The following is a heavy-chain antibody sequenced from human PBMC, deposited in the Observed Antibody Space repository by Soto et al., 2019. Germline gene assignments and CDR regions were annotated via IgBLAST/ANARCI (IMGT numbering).Heavy chain of an antibody. J-gene: IGHJ6*02. Sequence: LSLTCAVYGGSFSGYYWSWIRQPPGKGLEWIGEINHSGSTNYNPSLKSRVTISVDTSKNQFSLKLSSVTAADTAVYYCARGRLEWLLLGSPLYYYYGMDVWGQGTTVTVSS. V-gene: IGHV4-34*01. D-gene: IGHD3-3*01. CDR3: ARGRLEWLLLGSPLYYYYGMDV. CDR2: INHSGST. CDR1: GGSFSGYY.